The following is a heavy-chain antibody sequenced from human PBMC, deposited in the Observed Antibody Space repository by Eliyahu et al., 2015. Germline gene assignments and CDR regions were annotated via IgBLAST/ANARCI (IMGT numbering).Heavy chain of an antibody. D-gene: IGHD2-21*02. CDR3: ASCGGDSTTRFQH. Sequence: QVQLQQWGAGLLKPSETLSLTXAVYGXSFSGYYWSWIRQPPGKGLEWIGEINHSGSTNYNPSLKSRVTISVDTSKNQFSLKLSSVTAADTAVYYCASCGGDSTTRFQHWGQGTLVTVSS. CDR2: INHSGST. J-gene: IGHJ1*01. CDR1: GXSFSGYY. V-gene: IGHV4-34*01.